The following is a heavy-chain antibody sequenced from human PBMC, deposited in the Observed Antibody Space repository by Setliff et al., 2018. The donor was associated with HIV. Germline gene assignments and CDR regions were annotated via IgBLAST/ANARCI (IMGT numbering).Heavy chain of an antibody. D-gene: IGHD3-16*01. J-gene: IGHJ3*02. CDR1: GFTFSNYG. CDR3: ARSFWGFVRNAASDI. Sequence: GGSLRLSCATSGFTFSNYGMHWVRQAPGKGLEWVSSISSSSSYIYYADSVKGRFTISRDNAKNSLYLQMNSLRAEDTAVYYCARSFWGFVRNAASDIWGQGTMVTVSS. V-gene: IGHV3-21*01. CDR2: ISSSSSYI.